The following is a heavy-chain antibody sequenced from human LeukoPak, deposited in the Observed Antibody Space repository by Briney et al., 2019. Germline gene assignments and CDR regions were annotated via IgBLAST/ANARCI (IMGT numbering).Heavy chain of an antibody. D-gene: IGHD3-22*01. CDR2: IYSGGST. Sequence: PGGSLRLSCAASGFTVSSNYMSWVRQAPGKGLEWVSLIYSGGSTYYADSVKGRFTISRDNSKNTLYLQMNSLRAEDTAVYYCASIRITMKALDYWGQGTLVTVSS. CDR1: GFTVSSNY. J-gene: IGHJ4*02. CDR3: ASIRITMKALDY. V-gene: IGHV3-53*01.